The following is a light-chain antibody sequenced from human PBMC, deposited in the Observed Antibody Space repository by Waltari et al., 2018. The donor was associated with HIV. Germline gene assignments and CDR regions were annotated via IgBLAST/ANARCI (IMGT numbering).Light chain of an antibody. CDR3: QQFDDWEYT. V-gene: IGKV3-20*01. Sequence: EVVLTQSPVALSLSPGENVSLPCRASKTVNSDYLAWYQQRRGQPPTLLLSGTSVRAPGVPGRFSGSGSGTVFTLTITRLEPEDFTTYLCQQFDDWEYTFGQGTQLDLK. J-gene: IGKJ2*01. CDR2: GTS. CDR1: KTVNSDY.